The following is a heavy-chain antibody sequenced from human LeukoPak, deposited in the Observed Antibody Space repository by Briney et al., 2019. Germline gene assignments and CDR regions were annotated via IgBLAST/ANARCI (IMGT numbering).Heavy chain of an antibody. CDR2: ISGDGGTT. Sequence: PGGSLRLSCAASGFAFHDYAMQWVRQAPGKGLEWVSLISGDGGTTYYADSVKGRFTISRDNSKNSLYLQMNSLTADNTALYYCAKDLETGGDGCPGYWGQGTLVTVSS. CDR1: GFAFHDYA. CDR3: AKDLETGGDGCPGY. V-gene: IGHV3-43*02. J-gene: IGHJ4*02. D-gene: IGHD5-24*01.